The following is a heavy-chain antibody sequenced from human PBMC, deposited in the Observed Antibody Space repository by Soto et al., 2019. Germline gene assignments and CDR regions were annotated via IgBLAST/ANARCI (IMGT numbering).Heavy chain of an antibody. CDR1: GYTFTSYA. CDR2: INAGNGNT. D-gene: IGHD5-12*01. CDR3: ARDVGGYDLFDP. J-gene: IGHJ5*02. V-gene: IGHV1-3*01. Sequence: ASVKVSCKASGYTFTSYAMHWVRQAPGQKFEWMGWINAGNGNTKYSQKFQGRVTITRDTSASTAYMELSSLRSEDTAVYYCARDVGGYDLFDPWGQGTLVTVSS.